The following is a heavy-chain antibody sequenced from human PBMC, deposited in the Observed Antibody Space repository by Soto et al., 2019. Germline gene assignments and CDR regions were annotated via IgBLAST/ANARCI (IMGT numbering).Heavy chain of an antibody. Sequence: NPSETLSLTCTVSGGSISTSSYYWGWIRQPPGKGLEWIGSIYYSGSTYYNPSLKSQVTISVDTSKNQFSLQLSSVTAADTALYYCARHTYGNNRYYFDLWGQGSLVTVSS. J-gene: IGHJ4*02. CDR3: ARHTYGNNRYYFDL. CDR1: GGSISTSSYY. D-gene: IGHD4-17*01. V-gene: IGHV4-39*01. CDR2: IYYSGST.